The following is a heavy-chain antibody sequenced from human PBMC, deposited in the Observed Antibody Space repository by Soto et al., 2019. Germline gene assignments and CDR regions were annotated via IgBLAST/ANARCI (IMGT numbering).Heavy chain of an antibody. CDR2: ISGSGNSI. J-gene: IGHJ4*02. Sequence: EVQLVESGGGLVQPGGSLRLSCAASGFTFSTYTMNWVRQAPGRGLEWIAYISGSGNSIYYADSVEGRFTIARDNAKNSLYLQMNSLILEYTAVYYCAAAGDWGQGTVVTVSS. CDR3: AAAGD. D-gene: IGHD6-25*01. V-gene: IGHV3-48*01. CDR1: GFTFSTYT.